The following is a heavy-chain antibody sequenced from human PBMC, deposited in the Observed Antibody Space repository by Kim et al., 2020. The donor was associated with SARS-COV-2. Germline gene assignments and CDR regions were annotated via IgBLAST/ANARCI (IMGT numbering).Heavy chain of an antibody. CDR2: LEPEVGGI. Sequence: ASVKVSCKVSGYSLTDFSMHWVRQAPGQGLEWLGGLEPEVGGIRYAQKFQGRVTMTDDTSTDTAYLELSGLTSEDTAVYYCAGLQRRKFEGFFAYWGQGALVSVSS. CDR3: AGLQRRKFEGFFAY. CDR1: GYSLTDFS. V-gene: IGHV1-24*01. J-gene: IGHJ4*02. D-gene: IGHD3-3*01.